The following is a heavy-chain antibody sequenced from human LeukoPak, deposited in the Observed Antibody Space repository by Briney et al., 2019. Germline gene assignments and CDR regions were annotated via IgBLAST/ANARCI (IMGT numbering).Heavy chain of an antibody. D-gene: IGHD2-2*03. CDR1: GFTFSSYA. Sequence: GRSLRLSCAASGFTFSSYAMHWVRQAPGKGLECVAVISYDGSNKYYADSVKGRFTISRDNSKNTLYLQMNSLRAEDTAVYYCARDMGIVVVGYYYGMDVWGQGTTVTVSS. V-gene: IGHV3-30*04. J-gene: IGHJ6*02. CDR2: ISYDGSNK. CDR3: ARDMGIVVVGYYYGMDV.